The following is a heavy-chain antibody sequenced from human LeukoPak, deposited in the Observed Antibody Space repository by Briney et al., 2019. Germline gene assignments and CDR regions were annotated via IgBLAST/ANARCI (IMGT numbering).Heavy chain of an antibody. CDR2: ISGGGGST. CDR3: AKAAYGSGSYKYYFDY. D-gene: IGHD3-10*01. CDR1: GSTFSSYA. J-gene: IGHJ4*02. Sequence: PGGSLRLSCAASGSTFSSYAMSWVRQAPGKGLEWVSAISGGGGSTYYADSVKGRFTISRDNSKNTLYLQMNSLRAEDTAVYYCAKAAYGSGSYKYYFDYWGQGTLVTVSS. V-gene: IGHV3-23*01.